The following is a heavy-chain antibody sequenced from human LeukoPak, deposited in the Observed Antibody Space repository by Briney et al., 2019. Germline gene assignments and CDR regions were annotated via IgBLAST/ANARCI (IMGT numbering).Heavy chain of an antibody. D-gene: IGHD3-22*01. V-gene: IGHV4-59*08. CDR3: ARHGNYYDSSGYNYYFDY. Sequence: PSETLSLTCIVSGGSISSYYWSWIRQPPGKGLEWIGYIYYSGNTNYNPSLKSQVTLSVDTSKNQFSLKLSSVTAADTAVYYCARHGNYYDSSGYNYYFDYWGQGTLGTVSS. CDR1: GGSISSYY. CDR2: IYYSGNT. J-gene: IGHJ4*02.